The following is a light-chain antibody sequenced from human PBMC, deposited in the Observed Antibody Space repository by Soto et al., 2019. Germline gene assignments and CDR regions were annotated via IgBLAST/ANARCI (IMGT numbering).Light chain of an antibody. V-gene: IGLV3-21*02. CDR2: DDS. Sequence: SYELTQPPSVSVAPGQTARITCGGNNIGSKSVHWYQQKPGQAPVLVVYDDSDRPSGVPDRFSGSKSGTSATLAISGLRSEDEADYYCASWDGDLRGVLFGGGTKLTVL. CDR1: NIGSKS. J-gene: IGLJ2*01. CDR3: ASWDGDLRGVL.